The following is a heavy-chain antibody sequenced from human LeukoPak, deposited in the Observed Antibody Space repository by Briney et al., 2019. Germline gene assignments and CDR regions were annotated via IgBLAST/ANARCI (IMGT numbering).Heavy chain of an antibody. CDR2: ISSSSSYI. J-gene: IGHJ4*02. D-gene: IGHD3-10*01. CDR3: ASGGGSGGTHDY. V-gene: IGHV3-21*01. Sequence: GGSLRLSCAASGFTFSSYSMNWVRQAPGKGLEWVSSISSSSSYIYYADSAKGRFTISRDNAKNSLYLQMNSLRAEDTAVYYCASGGGSGGTHDYWGQGTLVTASS. CDR1: GFTFSSYS.